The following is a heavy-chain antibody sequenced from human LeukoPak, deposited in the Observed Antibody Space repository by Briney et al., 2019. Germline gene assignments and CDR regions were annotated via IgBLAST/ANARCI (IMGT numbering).Heavy chain of an antibody. V-gene: IGHV4-34*01. Sequence: SETLSLTSPVYRGSFSNYWCMCISQPPRKVLEWIGEANNSGRTHYNPSLKSRVSISVDRPKKQFSLKLTSVTAADTALYYCAIRFWRSEAGGTPFDSWGQGTLVTVSS. J-gene: IGHJ4*02. CDR3: AIRFWRSEAGGTPFDS. CDR2: ANNSGRT. D-gene: IGHD6-13*01. CDR1: RGSFSNYW.